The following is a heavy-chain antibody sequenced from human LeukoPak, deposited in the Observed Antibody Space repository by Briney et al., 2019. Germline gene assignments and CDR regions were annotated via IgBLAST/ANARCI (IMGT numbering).Heavy chain of an antibody. CDR3: ATIPYNWNYGDY. Sequence: PGGSLRLSCAASGFTIDDYGMSWVRQVAGKGLEWVAGINRNGGRTDYADSVKGRFTISRDNAKNSLYLEMNSLRAEDTALYYCATIPYNWNYGDYWGQGTLVTVSS. CDR2: INRNGGRT. J-gene: IGHJ4*02. V-gene: IGHV3-20*04. D-gene: IGHD1-20*01. CDR1: GFTIDDYG.